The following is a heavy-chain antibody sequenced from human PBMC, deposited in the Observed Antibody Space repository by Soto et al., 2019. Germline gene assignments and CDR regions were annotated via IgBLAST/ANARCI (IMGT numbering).Heavy chain of an antibody. V-gene: IGHV3-23*01. Sequence: EVQLLESGGGLVQPGGSLRLSCAASGFTFSSYAMSWVRQAPGKGLEWVSAMSGSGGSTYYADSVKGRFTISRDNSKNTLYLQMNSLRAEETAVYYCTASSGWYNAFDIWGQGTMVTVSS. CDR1: GFTFSSYA. CDR3: TASSGWYNAFDI. J-gene: IGHJ3*02. CDR2: MSGSGGST. D-gene: IGHD6-19*01.